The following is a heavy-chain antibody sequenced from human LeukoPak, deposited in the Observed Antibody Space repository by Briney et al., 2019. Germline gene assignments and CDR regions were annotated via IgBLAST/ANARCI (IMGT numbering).Heavy chain of an antibody. Sequence: ASVKVSCKASGYTFTSYAMNWVRQAPGQGLEWMGWINTNTGNPTYAQGFTGRFVFSLYTSVSTADLQISSLKAEDTAVYYCASWPTVAVAGLDYWGQGTLVTVSS. V-gene: IGHV7-4-1*02. CDR3: ASWPTVAVAGLDY. D-gene: IGHD6-19*01. CDR1: GYTFTSYA. CDR2: INTNTGNP. J-gene: IGHJ4*02.